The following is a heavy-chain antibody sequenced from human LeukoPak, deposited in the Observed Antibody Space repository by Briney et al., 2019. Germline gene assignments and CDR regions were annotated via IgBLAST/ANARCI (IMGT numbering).Heavy chain of an antibody. J-gene: IGHJ4*02. V-gene: IGHV3-48*03. CDR2: ISSSGSTI. Sequence: GGSLRLSCAASGFTFSSYGMNWVRQAPGKGLEWVSYISSSGSTIYYADSVKGRFTISRDNAKNSLYLQMNSLRAEDTAVYYCARPTPGGWYYFDYWGQGTLVTVSS. D-gene: IGHD6-19*01. CDR1: GFTFSSYG. CDR3: ARPTPGGWYYFDY.